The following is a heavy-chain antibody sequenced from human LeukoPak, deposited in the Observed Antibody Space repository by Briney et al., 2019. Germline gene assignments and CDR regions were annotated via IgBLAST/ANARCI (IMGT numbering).Heavy chain of an antibody. CDR2: ISSSSSTI. J-gene: IGHJ4*02. CDR3: AKGISADGYNFERGADY. Sequence: GGSLRLSCAASGFTFSSYSMNWVRQAPGKGLEWVSYISSSSSTIYYADSVKGRFTISRDNAKNTLYLQMNSLRVEDTAVYYCAKGISADGYNFERGADYWGQGAQVIVSS. CDR1: GFTFSSYS. V-gene: IGHV3-48*01. D-gene: IGHD1-1*01.